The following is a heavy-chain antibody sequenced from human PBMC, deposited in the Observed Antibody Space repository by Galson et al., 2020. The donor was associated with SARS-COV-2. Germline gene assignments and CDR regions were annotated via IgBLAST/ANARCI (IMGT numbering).Heavy chain of an antibody. Sequence: ASVKVSCKASGYTFSTYGISCVRQAPGQGLEWMAWINAKTGNTNYAEHLQGRVTMTTDTSTNTAYMELKSLRSDDTAVYYCARDRNGMWYVDSGGQGTLVSVAS. CDR1: GYTFSTYG. CDR2: INAKTGNT. CDR3: ARDRNGMWYVDS. D-gene: IGHD1-1*01. J-gene: IGHJ4*02. V-gene: IGHV1-18*01.